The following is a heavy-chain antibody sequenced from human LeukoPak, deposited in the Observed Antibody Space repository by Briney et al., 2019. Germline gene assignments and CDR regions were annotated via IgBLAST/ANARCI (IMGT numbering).Heavy chain of an antibody. CDR3: ARYNQGGYYYGSGSYNYYYYYMDV. J-gene: IGHJ6*03. D-gene: IGHD3-10*01. V-gene: IGHV4-4*07. CDR1: GGSISSNY. Sequence: SETLSLTCTVSGGSISSNYWSWIRQPARKGLEWIGRIYTSGSTNYNPSLKSRVTMSVDTSKNQFSLKLSSVTAADTAVYYCARYNQGGYYYGSGSYNYYYYYMDVWGKGTTVTVSS. CDR2: IYTSGST.